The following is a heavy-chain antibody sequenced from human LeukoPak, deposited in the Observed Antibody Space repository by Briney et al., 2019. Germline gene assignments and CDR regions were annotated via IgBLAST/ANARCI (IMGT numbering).Heavy chain of an antibody. J-gene: IGHJ4*02. D-gene: IGHD3-22*01. CDR3: ARDTYYCDSSGYYGIDY. CDR1: GFTFSSYW. Sequence: GGSLRLSCAASGFTFSSYWMSWVRQAPGKGLEWVANIKQDGSEKYYVDSVKGRFTISRDNAKNSLYLQMNSLRAEDTAVYYCARDTYYCDSSGYYGIDYWGQGTLVTVSS. CDR2: IKQDGSEK. V-gene: IGHV3-7*01.